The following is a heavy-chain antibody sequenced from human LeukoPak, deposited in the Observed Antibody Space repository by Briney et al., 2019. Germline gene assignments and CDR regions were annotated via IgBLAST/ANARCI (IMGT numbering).Heavy chain of an antibody. D-gene: IGHD2-15*01. CDR2: VSYDGSNE. J-gene: IGHJ4*02. V-gene: IGHV3-30-3*01. CDR1: GFTFSSYW. CDR3: ARGGTLPDY. Sequence: GGSLRLSCAASGFTFSSYWMHWVRQAPGKGLEWVAAVSYDGSNEYYADSVKGRSTISRDNSKNTLYVQMNSLRAADTAVYYCARGGTLPDYWGQGTLVTVSS.